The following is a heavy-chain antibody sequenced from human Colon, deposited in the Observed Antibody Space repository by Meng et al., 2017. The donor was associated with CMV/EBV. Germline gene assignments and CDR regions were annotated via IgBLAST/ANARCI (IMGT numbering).Heavy chain of an antibody. D-gene: IGHD2-2*01. CDR3: ARWKDCSSTSCSYFFDS. CDR1: SGSVSSVIHY. V-gene: IGHV4-61*01. Sequence: SETLSLTCTVSSGSVSSVIHYWSWIRLPPGKGLEWIGNIDYSGNTNYNPSLKSRVTMSIDTSKNQFSLNLRSVTTADTAFYYCARWKDCSSTSCSYFFDSWGPGTLVTVSS. CDR2: IDYSGNT. J-gene: IGHJ4*02.